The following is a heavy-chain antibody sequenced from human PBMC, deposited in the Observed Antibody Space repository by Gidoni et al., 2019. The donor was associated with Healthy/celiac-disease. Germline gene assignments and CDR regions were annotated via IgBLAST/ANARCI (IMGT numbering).Heavy chain of an antibody. CDR1: GFSLSNARMG. Sequence: QVTLKESGPVLVKPTETLTLTCTVSGFSLSNARMGVSWIRQPPGKALEWLAHIFSNDEKSYSTSLKSRLTISKDTSKSQVVLTMTNMDPVDTATYYCARISEREGGYSDGFYGMDVWGQGTTVTVSS. D-gene: IGHD5-18*01. V-gene: IGHV2-26*01. CDR2: IFSNDEK. J-gene: IGHJ6*02. CDR3: ARISEREGGYSDGFYGMDV.